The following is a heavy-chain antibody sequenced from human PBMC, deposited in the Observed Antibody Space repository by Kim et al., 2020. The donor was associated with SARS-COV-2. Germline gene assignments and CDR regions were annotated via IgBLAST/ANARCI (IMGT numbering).Heavy chain of an antibody. Sequence: DSVKGRFTISRDNAKNSLYLQMNSLRAEDTAVYYCARGRYKWNVDNWFDPWGQGTLVTVSS. CDR3: ARGRYKWNVDNWFDP. J-gene: IGHJ5*02. V-gene: IGHV3-48*03. D-gene: IGHD1-20*01.